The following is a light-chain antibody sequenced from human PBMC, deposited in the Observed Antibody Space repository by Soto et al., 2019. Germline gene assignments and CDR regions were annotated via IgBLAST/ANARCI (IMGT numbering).Light chain of an antibody. CDR3: QQLNSYPIT. Sequence: DIQLTQSPSFLSASVGDRVTITCRASQGISSYLAWYQQKPGKAPKLLIYAASTLQSGITSSFSGSGSGTEFTLTISSLQTEDFATYYCQQLNSYPITFGQGTRLEIK. V-gene: IGKV1-9*01. CDR1: QGISSY. J-gene: IGKJ5*01. CDR2: AAS.